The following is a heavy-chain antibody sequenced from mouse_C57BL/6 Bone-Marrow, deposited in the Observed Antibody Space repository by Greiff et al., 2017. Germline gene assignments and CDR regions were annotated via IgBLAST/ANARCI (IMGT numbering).Heavy chain of an antibody. V-gene: IGHV1-4*01. CDR3: ARWDYYGSSYYAMDY. Sequence: QVQLQQSGAELARPGASVKMSCKASGYTFTSYTMHWVKQRPGQGLEWIGYINPSSGYTKYNQKFKDKATLTADKSSSTAYMQLSSLTSEDSAVYYCARWDYYGSSYYAMDYWGQGTSVTVSS. CDR1: GYTFTSYT. D-gene: IGHD1-1*01. CDR2: INPSSGYT. J-gene: IGHJ4*01.